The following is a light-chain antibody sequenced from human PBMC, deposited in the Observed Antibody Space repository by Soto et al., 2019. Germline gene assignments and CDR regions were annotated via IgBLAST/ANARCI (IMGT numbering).Light chain of an antibody. CDR3: QQYNSFPT. J-gene: IGKJ1*01. CDR1: QSISSW. CDR2: KAS. V-gene: IGKV1-5*03. Sequence: DIQMTQSPSTLSASVGDRVTITCRASQSISSWLAWYQQNPGKAPKLLIYKASSLESGAPSRFSGSGSGTEFTLTISSLQPDDLATYYCQQYNSFPTFGQGTKVEIK.